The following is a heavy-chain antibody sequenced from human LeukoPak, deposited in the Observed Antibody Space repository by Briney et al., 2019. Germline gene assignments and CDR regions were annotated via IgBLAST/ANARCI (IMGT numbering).Heavy chain of an antibody. V-gene: IGHV4-34*01. D-gene: IGHD3-22*01. CDR2: INHSGST. J-gene: IGHJ5*02. CDR1: GGPFSGYY. Sequence: SETLSLTCAVYGGPFSGYYWSWIRQPPGKGLEWIGEINHSGSTNYNPSLKSRVTISVDTSKNQFSLKLSSVTAADTAVYYCARGGGVKYYYDSSGYYFSWGQGTLVTVSS. CDR3: ARGGGVKYYYDSSGYYFS.